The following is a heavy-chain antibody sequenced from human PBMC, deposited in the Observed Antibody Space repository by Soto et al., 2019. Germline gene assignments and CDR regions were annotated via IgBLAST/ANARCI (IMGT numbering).Heavy chain of an antibody. CDR1: GGTFSSHA. Sequence: QVQLVQSGAEVKKPGSSVKVSCKASGGTFSSHAFSWVRQAPGQGLEWMGGIIPNFGAANNAQKFQDRVSVTADESTSTVYMELSSLRSEATALYYCARGGVRFFDWLLYGMFDSWGQGTLVTVSS. J-gene: IGHJ4*02. CDR3: ARGGVRFFDWLLYGMFDS. V-gene: IGHV1-69*01. CDR2: IIPNFGAA. D-gene: IGHD3-9*01.